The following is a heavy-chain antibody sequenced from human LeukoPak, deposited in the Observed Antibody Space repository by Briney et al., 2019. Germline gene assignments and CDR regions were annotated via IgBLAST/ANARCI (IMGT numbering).Heavy chain of an antibody. CDR2: ISSGGSTI. V-gene: IGHV3-11*01. CDR3: ARRAAAARCFDC. CDR1: GFTFSDYY. D-gene: IGHD6-13*01. J-gene: IGHJ4*02. Sequence: PGGSLRLSCAVSGFTFSDYYMSWIRQAPGKGLEWVSYISSGGSTISHADSVKGRFTISRDNAENSLYLQMNSLRAEDTAVYYCARRAAAARCFDCWGQGTLVTVSS.